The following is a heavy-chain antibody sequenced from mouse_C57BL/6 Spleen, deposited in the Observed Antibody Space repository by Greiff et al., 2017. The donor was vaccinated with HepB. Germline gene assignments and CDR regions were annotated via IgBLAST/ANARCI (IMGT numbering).Heavy chain of an antibody. J-gene: IGHJ1*03. CDR1: GYTFTSYW. CDR3: ATYYYGSSPHWYFDV. D-gene: IGHD1-1*01. V-gene: IGHV1-7*01. Sequence: QVQLQQSGAELAKPGASVKLSCKASGYTFTSYWMHWVKQRPGQGLEWIGYINPSSGYTKYNQKFKDKATLTADKSSSTAYMRLSSLTYEVSAVYYCATYYYGSSPHWYFDVWGTGTTVTVSS. CDR2: INPSSGYT.